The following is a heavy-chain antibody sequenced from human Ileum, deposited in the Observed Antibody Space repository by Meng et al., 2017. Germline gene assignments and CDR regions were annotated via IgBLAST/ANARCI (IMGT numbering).Heavy chain of an antibody. CDR3: ARDHWGSLDY. CDR1: GASVTTSHYQ. D-gene: IGHD7-27*01. CDR2: AST. V-gene: IGHV4-61*01. J-gene: IGHJ4*02. Sequence: QVPLQESGPGLGGPSETLSLSCTVSGASVTTSHYQWGWIRQPPGKGLEWIGYASTNYNPSLKSRLTISLDTSKNQVSLKLTSVTAADTAVYYCARDHWGSLDYWGQGILVTVSS.